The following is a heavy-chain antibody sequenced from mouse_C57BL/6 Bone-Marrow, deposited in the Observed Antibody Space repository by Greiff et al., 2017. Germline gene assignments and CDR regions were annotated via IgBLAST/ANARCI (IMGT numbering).Heavy chain of an antibody. V-gene: IGHV1-50*01. CDR2: IDPSDSYT. Sequence: VQLQQPGAELVKPGASVKLSCKASGYTFTSYWMQWVKQRPGQGLEWIGEIDPSDSYTNYNQKFKGKATLTVDTSSSTAYMQLSSLTSEDSAVYYCARGTVALYFDVWGTGTTVTVSS. CDR1: GYTFTSYW. D-gene: IGHD1-1*01. J-gene: IGHJ1*03. CDR3: ARGTVALYFDV.